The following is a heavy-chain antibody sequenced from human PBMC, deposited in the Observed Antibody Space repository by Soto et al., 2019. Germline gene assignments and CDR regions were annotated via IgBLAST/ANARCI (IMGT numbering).Heavy chain of an antibody. Sequence: EVQLVASGGGLVKPGGSLRLSCAASGFTFSSYSMNWVRQAPGKGLEWVSSISSSSSYIYYADSVKGRFTISRDNAKNSLYLQMNSLRAEDTAVYYCARDADCSSTSCYYYYMDVWGKGTTVTVSS. V-gene: IGHV3-21*01. CDR1: GFTFSSYS. CDR3: ARDADCSSTSCYYYYMDV. J-gene: IGHJ6*03. CDR2: ISSSSSYI. D-gene: IGHD2-2*01.